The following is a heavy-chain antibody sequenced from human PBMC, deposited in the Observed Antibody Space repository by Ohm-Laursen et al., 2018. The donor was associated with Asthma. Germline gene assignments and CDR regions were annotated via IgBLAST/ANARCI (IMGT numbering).Heavy chain of an antibody. V-gene: IGHV4-31*03. CDR2: IYYSGST. D-gene: IGHD4-17*01. J-gene: IGHJ5*02. Sequence: SETLSLTCTVSGGSISSGGYYWSWIRQHPGKGLEWIGYIYYSGSTYYNPSLKSRVTISVDTSKNQFSLKLSSVTAADTAVYYCARASDYGDFPFDPWGQGTLVTVSS. CDR3: ARASDYGDFPFDP. CDR1: GGSISSGGYY.